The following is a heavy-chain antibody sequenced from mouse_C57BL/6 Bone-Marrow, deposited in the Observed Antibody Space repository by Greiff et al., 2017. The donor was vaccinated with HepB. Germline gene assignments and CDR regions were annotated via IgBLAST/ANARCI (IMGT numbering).Heavy chain of an antibody. J-gene: IGHJ2*01. V-gene: IGHV3-6*01. CDR3: ARDEGGSDY. CDR1: GYSITSGYY. D-gene: IGHD1-1*02. CDR2: ISYDGSN. Sequence: DVKLQESGPGLVKPSQSLSLTCSVTGYSITSGYYWNWIRQFPGNKLEWMGYISYDGSNNYNPSLKNRISITRDTSKNQFFLKLNSVTTEDTATYYCARDEGGSDYWGQGTTLTVSS.